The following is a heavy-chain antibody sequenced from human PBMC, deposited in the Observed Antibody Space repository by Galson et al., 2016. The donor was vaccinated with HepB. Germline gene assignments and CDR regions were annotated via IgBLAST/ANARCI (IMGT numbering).Heavy chain of an antibody. CDR1: GFTFRNYG. D-gene: IGHD2-2*01. Sequence: SLRLSCAASGFTFRNYGMTWVRQAPGKGLEVVSSISRSGDSTDYADSVKGRFTISRDNSKNTLSLQMNSLTADDTAIYYCVQGSTAPAVWGQGTTVTGSS. CDR3: VQGSTAPAV. V-gene: IGHV3-23*01. CDR2: ISRSGDST. J-gene: IGHJ6*02.